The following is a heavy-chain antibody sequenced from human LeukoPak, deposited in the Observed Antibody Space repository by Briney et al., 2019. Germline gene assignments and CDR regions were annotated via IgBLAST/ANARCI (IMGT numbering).Heavy chain of an antibody. CDR3: AREGENRDYYDSSGPRGNWFDP. V-gene: IGHV4-61*02. CDR2: IYTSGST. J-gene: IGHJ5*02. Sequence: SETLSLTCTVSGGSISSGSYYWSWIRQPAGKGLEWIGRIYTSGSTNYNPSLKSRVTISVDTSKNQFSLKLSSVTAADTAVYYCAREGENRDYYDSSGPRGNWFDPWGQGTLVTVSS. D-gene: IGHD3-22*01. CDR1: GGSISSGSYY.